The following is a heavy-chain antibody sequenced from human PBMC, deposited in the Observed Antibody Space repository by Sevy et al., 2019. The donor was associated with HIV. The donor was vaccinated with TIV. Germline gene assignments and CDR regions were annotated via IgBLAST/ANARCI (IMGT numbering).Heavy chain of an antibody. J-gene: IGHJ4*02. CDR1: GLTFSSDS. CDR2: IRSSSRTI. Sequence: GGSLRLSCVVSGLTFSSDSMNWVRQAPGKGLEWLAYIRSSSRTIYYADSVEGRFTISRDNDKKSVFLQMNNQRDEDSATYYCARDVDTPFVRSFDSWGQGTLVTVSS. D-gene: IGHD5-18*01. CDR3: ARDVDTPFVRSFDS. V-gene: IGHV3-48*02.